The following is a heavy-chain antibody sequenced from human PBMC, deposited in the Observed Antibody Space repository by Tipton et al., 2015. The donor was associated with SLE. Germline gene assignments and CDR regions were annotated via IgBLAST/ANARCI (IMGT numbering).Heavy chain of an antibody. D-gene: IGHD6-19*01. V-gene: IGHV4-4*08. CDR3: ARERGASIAVAQEFDY. CDR2: TYTSGST. J-gene: IGHJ4*02. CDR1: GGSISSYY. Sequence: TLSLTCTVSGGSISSYYWSWIRQPPGKGLEWIGYTYTSGSTNYNPSLKSRVTISVDTSKNQFSLKLSSVTAADTAVYYCARERGASIAVAQEFDYWGQGTLVTVSS.